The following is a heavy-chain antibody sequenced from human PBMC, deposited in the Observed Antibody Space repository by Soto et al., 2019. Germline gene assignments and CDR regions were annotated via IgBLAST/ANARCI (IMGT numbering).Heavy chain of an antibody. CDR1: GFTFNTYS. CDR3: ARAGGTTVTGLWHFDS. CDR2: IWYDGTQK. Sequence: QVQLEESGGGVVQPGRSLRLSCEASGFTFNTYSMHWVRQPPGKGLAWLAAIWYDGTQKYYADSVNGRFIISRDNSKKTLYLEMNSLRAEDTAVYYCARAGGTTVTGLWHFDSWGQGTLFTVSS. D-gene: IGHD4-17*01. J-gene: IGHJ4*02. V-gene: IGHV3-33*01.